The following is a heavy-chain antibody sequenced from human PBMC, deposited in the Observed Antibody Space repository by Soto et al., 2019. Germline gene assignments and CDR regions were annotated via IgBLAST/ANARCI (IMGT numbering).Heavy chain of an antibody. V-gene: IGHV4-31*11. D-gene: IGHD5-18*01. CDR2: IYYSGST. CDR3: ARSGYSYGPNPLLY. Sequence: SETLSLTCAVYGGPGGSFVGYYWSWIRQHPGKGLEWIGYIYYSGSTYYNPSLKSRVTISVDTSKNQFSLKLSSVTAADTAVYYCARSGYSYGPNPLLYWGQGTLVTVSS. CDR1: GGPGGSFVGYY. J-gene: IGHJ4*02.